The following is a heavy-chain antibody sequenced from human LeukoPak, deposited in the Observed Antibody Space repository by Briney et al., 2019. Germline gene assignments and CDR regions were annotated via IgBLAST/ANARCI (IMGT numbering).Heavy chain of an antibody. V-gene: IGHV3-33*01. Sequence: GGSLCLSCVVSGFIFRRYDMHWVRQSPGKGLEWVALIWHDWSKTHYAASVKRRFTISRDDSKSTLYVQMNSLRVEDTAVYYCARDPATVTSHFDYWGQGALVTVSS. J-gene: IGHJ4*02. D-gene: IGHD4-17*01. CDR2: IWHDWSKT. CDR3: ARDPATVTSHFDY. CDR1: GFIFRRYD.